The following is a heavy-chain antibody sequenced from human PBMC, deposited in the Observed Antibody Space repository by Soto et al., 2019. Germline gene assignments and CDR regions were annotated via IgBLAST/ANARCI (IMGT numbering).Heavy chain of an antibody. CDR3: AKDNDI. CDR2: ISWNSGSI. J-gene: IGHJ4*02. D-gene: IGHD3-9*01. Sequence: PGGSLRLSCAASGFTFDDYAMHWVRQAPGKGLEWVSGISWNSGSIGYADSVKGRFTISRDNAKNSLYLQMNSLRAEDTALYYCAKDNDIWGQGTLVTVSS. CDR1: GFTFDDYA. V-gene: IGHV3-9*01.